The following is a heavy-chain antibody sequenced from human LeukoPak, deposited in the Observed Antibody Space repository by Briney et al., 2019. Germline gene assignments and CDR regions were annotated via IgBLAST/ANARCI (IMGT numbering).Heavy chain of an antibody. V-gene: IGHV3-21*01. D-gene: IGHD3-16*02. CDR3: ARSYDYVWGSYRSNWFDP. CDR1: GFTFSSYS. Sequence: GGSPRLSCAASGFTFSSYSMNWVRQAPGKGLEWVSSITSSSSYIHYADSVKGRFTISRDNAKNSLYLQMNSLRAEDTAVYYCARSYDYVWGSYRSNWFDPWGQGTLVTVSS. J-gene: IGHJ5*02. CDR2: ITSSSSYI.